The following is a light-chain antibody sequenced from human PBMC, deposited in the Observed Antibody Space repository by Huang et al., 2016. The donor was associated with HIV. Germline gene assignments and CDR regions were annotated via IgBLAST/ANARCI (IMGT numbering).Light chain of an antibody. Sequence: DIQMPQSPSTLSASVGDRVSITCRASQSISSWLAWYQQKPGKAPKLLIYQASSLQNGVPSRFSGSGSGTEFTLTISSLQPDDFATYYCQQYDSYSRWTFGQGTKVEVK. V-gene: IGKV1-5*03. J-gene: IGKJ1*01. CDR3: QQYDSYSRWT. CDR2: QAS. CDR1: QSISSW.